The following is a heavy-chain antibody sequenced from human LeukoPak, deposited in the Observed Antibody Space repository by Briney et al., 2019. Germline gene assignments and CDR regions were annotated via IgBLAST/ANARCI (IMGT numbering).Heavy chain of an antibody. V-gene: IGHV4-34*01. CDR1: GGSFSGYY. D-gene: IGHD2-2*01. J-gene: IGHJ6*04. CDR2: INHSGST. CDR3: ARLHCSSTSCYGPLYYYYGMDV. Sequence: PSETLSLTCAVYGGSFSGYYWSWIRQPPGKGLESIGEINHSGSTNYNPSLKSRVTISVDTSKNQFSLKPSSVTAADTAVYYCARLHCSSTSCYGPLYYYYGMDVWGKGTTVTVSS.